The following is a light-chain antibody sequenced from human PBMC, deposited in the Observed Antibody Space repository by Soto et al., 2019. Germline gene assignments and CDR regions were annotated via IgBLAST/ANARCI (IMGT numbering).Light chain of an antibody. CDR1: SSDIGDYNY. CDR3: SSYAGSTTVL. J-gene: IGLJ2*01. CDR2: DVS. Sequence: QSVLTQPASVSGSLGQSIAFSCTGNSSDIGDYNYVSWYQQLPGKAPKLMIYDVSNRPSGVSDRFSGSVSGNTASLTISGLQPEDEADYYCSSYAGSTTVLFGGGTKLTVL. V-gene: IGLV2-14*01.